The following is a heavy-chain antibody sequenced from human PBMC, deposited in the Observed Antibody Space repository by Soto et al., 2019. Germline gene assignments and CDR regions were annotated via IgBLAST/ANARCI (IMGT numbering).Heavy chain of an antibody. V-gene: IGHV3-33*01. D-gene: IGHD6-19*01. CDR2: IWSDGKKE. CDR1: GFPFWHYG. J-gene: IGHJ6*02. CDR3: GRDRDGGWFHMDV. Sequence: QVQLVESGGGVVQPGRSLRLSCVGSGFPFWHYGMHWVRQAPGKGLACVAVIWSDGKKESYADFVKGRFAIYRDNFKGPLYLQMNSLRADDTAVYYCGRDRDGGWFHMDVWGQGTTVTVSS.